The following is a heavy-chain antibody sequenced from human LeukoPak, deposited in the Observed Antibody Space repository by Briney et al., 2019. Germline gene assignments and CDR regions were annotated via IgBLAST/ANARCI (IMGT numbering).Heavy chain of an antibody. D-gene: IGHD3-3*01. CDR2: ITWDGGNM. Sequence: PGGSLRLSCVTSGFTFGDYTMHWVRQVPGKGLEWLSGITWDGGNMAYADSVKGRFTISRDNAKSSLYLQMNSLRNEDMAFYFCAKGYTFHGVAHDSGYFDYWGQGTLVTVSS. CDR1: GFTFGDYT. V-gene: IGHV3-9*03. J-gene: IGHJ4*02. CDR3: AKGYTFHGVAHDSGYFDY.